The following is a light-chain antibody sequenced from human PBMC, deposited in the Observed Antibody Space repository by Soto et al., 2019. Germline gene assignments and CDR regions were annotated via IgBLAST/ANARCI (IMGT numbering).Light chain of an antibody. CDR3: QQRRSWPPLYT. CDR2: DAS. CDR1: QSVSSY. J-gene: IGKJ2*01. V-gene: IGKV3-11*01. Sequence: EIVLTQSPATLSLSPGERATLSCRASQSVSSYLAWYQQKPGQAPRLLIYDASNRATGIPAGFSGGGSGTDLCLTIRSVEPEDFAVYSCQQRRSWPPLYTLGQGTKLEIK.